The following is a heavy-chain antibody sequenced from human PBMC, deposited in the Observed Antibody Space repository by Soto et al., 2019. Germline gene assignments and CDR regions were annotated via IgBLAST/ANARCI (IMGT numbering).Heavy chain of an antibody. Sequence: SETLSLTCTVSGGSISSYYWSWIRQPPGKGLEWIGYIYYSGNTNYNPSLKSRVTISVDTSKNKFSLKRGSVTAADTAVYYCARGGRGLRKYLDYWGQGTLVTVSS. J-gene: IGHJ4*02. D-gene: IGHD4-17*01. V-gene: IGHV4-59*08. CDR2: IYYSGNT. CDR3: ARGGRGLRKYLDY. CDR1: GGSISSYY.